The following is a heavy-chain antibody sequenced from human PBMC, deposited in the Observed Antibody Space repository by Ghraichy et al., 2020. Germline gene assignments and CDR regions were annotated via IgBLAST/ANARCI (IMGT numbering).Heavy chain of an antibody. J-gene: IGHJ6*02. CDR1: GFTVYSNY. D-gene: IGHD1-7*01. CDR3: TRAPGITGTTSQENYGMDV. CDR2: IYSAGST. V-gene: IGHV3-66*01. Sequence: GEALNISCAASGFTVYSNYMSWVRQAPGKGLEWVSVIYSAGSTYYADSVKGRFTSSRDISKNTVYLQMNSLRVDDTALYYCTRAPGITGTTSQENYGMDVWGQVTTVTVSS.